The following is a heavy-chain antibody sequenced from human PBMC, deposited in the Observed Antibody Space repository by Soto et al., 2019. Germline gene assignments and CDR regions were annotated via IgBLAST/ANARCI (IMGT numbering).Heavy chain of an antibody. V-gene: IGHV1-3*01. D-gene: IGHD6-13*01. CDR2: INAGNGNT. CDR1: GGTFSSYA. CDR3: ARDLSWNYFYYYMDV. Sequence: ASVKVSCKASGGTFSSYAISWVRQAPGQRLEWMGWINAGNGNTKYSQKFQGRVTITRDTSASTAYMELSSLRSEDTTVYYCARDLSWNYFYYYMDVWGKGTTVTVSS. J-gene: IGHJ6*03.